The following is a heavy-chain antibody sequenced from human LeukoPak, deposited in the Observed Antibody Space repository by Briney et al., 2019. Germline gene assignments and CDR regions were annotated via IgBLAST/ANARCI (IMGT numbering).Heavy chain of an antibody. J-gene: IGHJ4*02. CDR1: GDTFTSYG. CDR3: ARGNYDSSGYYFHFDY. V-gene: IGHV1-18*01. D-gene: IGHD3-22*01. Sequence: GASVKVSCKASGDTFTSYGISWVRQAPGQGLEWMGWISAYNGNTNYAQKLQGRVTMTTDTSTSTAYMELRSLRSGDTAVYYCARGNYDSSGYYFHFDYWGQGTLVTVSS. CDR2: ISAYNGNT.